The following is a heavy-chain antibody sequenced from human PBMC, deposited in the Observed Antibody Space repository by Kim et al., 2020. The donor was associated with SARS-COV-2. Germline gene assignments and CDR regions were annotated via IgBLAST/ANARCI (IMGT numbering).Heavy chain of an antibody. CDR3: AKGSGGSAYSPIDY. V-gene: IGHV3-23*01. Sequence: AGSVKGRFTISRDSSTNILYLQMNSLRAEDTAVYYCAKGSGGSAYSPIDYWGQGTLVTVSS. J-gene: IGHJ4*02. D-gene: IGHD3-22*01.